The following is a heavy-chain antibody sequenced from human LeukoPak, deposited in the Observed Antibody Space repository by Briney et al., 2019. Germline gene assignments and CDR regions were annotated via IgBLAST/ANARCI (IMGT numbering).Heavy chain of an antibody. CDR2: IIPIFGTA. Sequence: ASVKVSCKASGGTFSSHAISWVRQAPGQGLEWMRGIIPIFGTANYAQKFQGRVTITADESTSTAYMELSSLRSEDTAVYYCARARSSGWYILDYWGQGTLVAVSS. J-gene: IGHJ4*02. CDR1: GGTFSSHA. CDR3: ARARSSGWYILDY. V-gene: IGHV1-69*01. D-gene: IGHD6-19*01.